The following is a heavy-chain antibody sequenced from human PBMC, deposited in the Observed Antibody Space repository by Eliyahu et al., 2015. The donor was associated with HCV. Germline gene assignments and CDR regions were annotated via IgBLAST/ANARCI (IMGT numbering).Heavy chain of an antibody. D-gene: IGHD6-19*01. CDR2: SHLXXGX. CDR1: GGSIXTYS. Sequence: QVQLQESGPGLVKPSETLSLTCTVPGGSIXTYSWSWIRQPPGKGLEGIGXSHLXXGXNSHPSLKSRVTISVDTSKNQFSLNLTSVTAADTAVYYCASGGGGIAVAGTGGWFDPWGQGTLVTVSS. CDR3: ASGGGGIAVAGTGGWFDP. J-gene: IGHJ5*02. V-gene: IGHV4-59*01.